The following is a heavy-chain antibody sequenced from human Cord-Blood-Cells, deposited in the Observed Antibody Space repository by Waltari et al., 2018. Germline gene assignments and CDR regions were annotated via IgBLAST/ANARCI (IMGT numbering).Heavy chain of an antibody. V-gene: IGHV3-15*01. J-gene: IGHJ5*02. CDR3: TTDSDYVSIKP. D-gene: IGHD4-17*01. Sequence: EVQLVESGGGLVKPGGSLRLSCAASGFTFSNAWLSWVRQAPGKGLEWVGRIKSKTDGGTTDYAAPVKGRFTISRDDSKNTLYLQMNSLKTEDTAVYYCTTDSDYVSIKPWGQGTLVTVSS. CDR1: GFTFSNAW. CDR2: IKSKTDGGTT.